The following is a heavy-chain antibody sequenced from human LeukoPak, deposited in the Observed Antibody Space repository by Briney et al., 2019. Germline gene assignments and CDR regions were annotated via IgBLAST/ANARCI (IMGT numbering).Heavy chain of an antibody. CDR2: ISYDGSNK. CDR1: GFTFSSYG. J-gene: IGHJ4*02. CDR3: AKETQDIVVVPAAMRFDY. Sequence: GGSLRLSCAASGFTFSSYGMHWVRQAPGKGLEWVAVISYDGSNKYYADSVKGRFTISGDNSKNTLYLQMNSLRAEDTAVYYCAKETQDIVVVPAAMRFDYWGQGTLVTVSS. D-gene: IGHD2-2*01. V-gene: IGHV3-30*18.